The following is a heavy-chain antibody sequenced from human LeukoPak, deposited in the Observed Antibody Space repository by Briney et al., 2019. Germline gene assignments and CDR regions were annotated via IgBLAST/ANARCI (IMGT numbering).Heavy chain of an antibody. J-gene: IGHJ3*02. D-gene: IGHD2-15*01. CDR3: AREYSRADAFDI. V-gene: IGHV3-15*01. CDR1: GFTFSNAW. CDR2: IKSKTDGGTT. Sequence: GALRLSCAASGFTFSNAWMSWVRQAPGKGLEWVGRIKSKTDGGTTDYAAPVKGRFTISRDDSKNTLYLQMNTLRAEDTAVYYCAREYSRADAFDIWGQGTLVTVSS.